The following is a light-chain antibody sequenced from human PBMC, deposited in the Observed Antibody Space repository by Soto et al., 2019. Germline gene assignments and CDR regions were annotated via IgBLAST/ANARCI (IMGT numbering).Light chain of an antibody. CDR2: EHN. V-gene: IGLV6-57*03. Sequence: NFMLTQPHSVSESPGKTVTISCTRSSGSIASTYVQWYQQRPGSAPTTVIYEHNQRPSGVPDRFSGSIDSSSNSASLTISGLKTEHEADYYCQSYDSSPWVFGGGTKLTVL. J-gene: IGLJ3*02. CDR3: QSYDSSPWV. CDR1: SGSIASTY.